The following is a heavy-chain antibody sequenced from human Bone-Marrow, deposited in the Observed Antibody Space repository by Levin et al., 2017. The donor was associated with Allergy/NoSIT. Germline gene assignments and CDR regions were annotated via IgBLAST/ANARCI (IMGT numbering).Heavy chain of an antibody. V-gene: IGHV3-21*01. J-gene: IGHJ4*02. CDR3: TRDWNARSFDY. D-gene: IGHD1-1*01. CDR2: ISRSGDNL. CDR1: RFTFSSYS. Sequence: PGGSLRLSCAASRFTFSSYSMYWVRQAPGKGLEWVSSISRSGDNLYYADSVKGRFTISRDNAKNSLYLQMNSLRAEDTAVYYCTRDWNARSFDYWGQGTLVTVSS.